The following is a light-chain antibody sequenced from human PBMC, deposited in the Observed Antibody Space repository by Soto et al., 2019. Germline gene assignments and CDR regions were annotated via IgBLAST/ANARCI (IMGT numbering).Light chain of an antibody. CDR3: SSYAASNNLGV. CDR1: SSDVGGYNY. Sequence: QSALTQPHSASGSPGQSVTISCIGTSSDVGGYNYVSWYQQHPGKAPKLRIYEVSKRPSGVPDGFSGYKSVNTPSRTVSGLQAEDEDHYYCSSYAASNNLGVFGGGTKVTVL. J-gene: IGLJ2*01. V-gene: IGLV2-8*01. CDR2: EVS.